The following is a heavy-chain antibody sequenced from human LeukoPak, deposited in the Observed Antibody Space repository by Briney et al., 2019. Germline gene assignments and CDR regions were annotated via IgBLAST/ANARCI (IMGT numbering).Heavy chain of an antibody. CDR3: ARVGRSNKPGA. V-gene: IGHV3-48*04. CDR2: ISNGGSTI. CDR1: AFTFSSYG. D-gene: IGHD1/OR15-1a*01. Sequence: GGSLRLSCAASAFTFSSYGMHWVRQAPGKGLEWVSYISNGGSTIYYADSVKGRFTISRDDAKNSLYLQMNSLRAEDTAVYYCARVGRSNKPGAWGQGTLVTVSS. J-gene: IGHJ4*02.